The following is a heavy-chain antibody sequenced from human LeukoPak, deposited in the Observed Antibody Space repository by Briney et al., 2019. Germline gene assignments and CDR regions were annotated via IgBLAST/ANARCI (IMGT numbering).Heavy chain of an antibody. D-gene: IGHD6-13*01. CDR3: ARAGIAATGDWFDP. CDR2: ISYDGSNK. CDR1: GFTFSSYA. J-gene: IGHJ5*02. V-gene: IGHV3-30-3*01. Sequence: GALRLSCAASGFTFSSYAMHWVRHAPGKGLEWVAVISYDGSNKYYADSVKGRFTISRDNSKNTLYLQMISLRAEDTAVYYCARAGIAATGDWFDPWGQGTLVTVSS.